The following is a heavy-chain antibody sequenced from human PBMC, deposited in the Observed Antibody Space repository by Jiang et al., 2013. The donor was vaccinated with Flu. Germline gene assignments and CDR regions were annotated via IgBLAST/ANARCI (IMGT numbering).Heavy chain of an antibody. Sequence: GLVKPSETLSLTCNVSGVSINYYYWNWLRQPPGKGLEWIAFIYGTGSTSYNPSLKSRVTISGDTSKNQISLSLSSVTAADTAIYYCARTRNLDYWGQGTLVTVS. CDR1: GVSINYYY. CDR3: ARTRNLDY. V-gene: IGHV4-59*13. CDR2: IYGTGST. J-gene: IGHJ4*02.